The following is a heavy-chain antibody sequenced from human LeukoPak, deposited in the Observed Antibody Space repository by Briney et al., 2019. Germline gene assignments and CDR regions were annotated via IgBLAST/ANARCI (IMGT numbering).Heavy chain of an antibody. CDR2: ISSGGSTI. CDR3: ASGSSNYGATGY. Sequence: GGSLRLSCAASGFTFSSYAMHWVRQAPGKGLEWVSYISSGGSTIYYADSVKGRFTISRDSAKNSLYLQMNSLRAEDTAVYYCASGSSNYGATGYWGQGTLVTVSS. J-gene: IGHJ4*02. D-gene: IGHD4-17*01. V-gene: IGHV3-48*03. CDR1: GFTFSSYA.